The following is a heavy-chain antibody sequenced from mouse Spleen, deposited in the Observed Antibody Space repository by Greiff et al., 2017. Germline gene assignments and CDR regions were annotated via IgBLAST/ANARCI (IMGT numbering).Heavy chain of an antibody. Sequence: EVQLQESGGGLVKPGGSLKLSCAASGFTFSDYGMHWVRQAPEQGLEWVAYISSGSSTIYYADTVKGRFTISRDNAKNTLFLQMTSLRSEDTAMYYCARNYYFDYWGQGTTLTVSS. V-gene: IGHV5-17*01. CDR1: GFTFSDYG. J-gene: IGHJ2*01. CDR2: ISSGSSTI. CDR3: ARNYYFDY.